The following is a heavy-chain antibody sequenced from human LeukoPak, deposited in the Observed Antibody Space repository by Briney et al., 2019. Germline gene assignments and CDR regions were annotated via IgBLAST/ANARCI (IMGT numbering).Heavy chain of an antibody. D-gene: IGHD4-17*01. J-gene: IGHJ5*02. CDR1: GYTFTSYG. Sequence: GASVKVSCKASGYTFTSYGISWVRQAPGQGLEWMGWTSAYNGNTNYAQKLQGRVTMTTDTSTSTAYMELRSLRSDDTAVYYCARYPHYGDPARWFDPWGQGTLVTVSS. CDR2: TSAYNGNT. V-gene: IGHV1-18*01. CDR3: ARYPHYGDPARWFDP.